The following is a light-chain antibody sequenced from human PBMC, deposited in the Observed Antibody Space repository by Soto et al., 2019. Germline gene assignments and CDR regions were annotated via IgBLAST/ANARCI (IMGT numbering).Light chain of an antibody. CDR2: GAS. J-gene: IGKJ4*01. CDR3: QEYNNWRPIT. V-gene: IGKV3-15*01. Sequence: IVMTQSPTTLSLSPGERATLSCMASQSISSKLAWYQQKPGQAPRLLIYGASARATGIPVRFSGSGSGTEFTLTITSLQSEDFAVYYCQEYNNWRPITFGRGTIV. CDR1: QSISSK.